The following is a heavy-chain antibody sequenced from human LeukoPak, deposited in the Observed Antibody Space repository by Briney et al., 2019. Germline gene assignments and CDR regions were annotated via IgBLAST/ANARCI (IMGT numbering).Heavy chain of an antibody. Sequence: PGGSLRLSCAASGFTFTTYAMSWVRQAPGKGLEWVSSVSKSDGTTYYADSVKGRLTISRDNSKNTLHLQMNGLRAEDTAVYYCAKRLRFCSSTSCLYYYYGMDVWGQGTTVTVSS. D-gene: IGHD2-2*01. CDR3: AKRLRFCSSTSCLYYYYGMDV. CDR1: GFTFTTYA. CDR2: VSKSDGTT. V-gene: IGHV3-23*01. J-gene: IGHJ6*02.